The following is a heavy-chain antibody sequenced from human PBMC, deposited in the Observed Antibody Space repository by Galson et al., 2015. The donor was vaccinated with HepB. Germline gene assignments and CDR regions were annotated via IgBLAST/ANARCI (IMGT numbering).Heavy chain of an antibody. CDR1: GFTFSNAW. J-gene: IGHJ6*02. D-gene: IGHD5-18*01. Sequence: SLRLSCAASGFTFSNAWMNWVRQAPGKGLEWVGRIKSKTDGGTTDYAAPVKGRFTISRDDSKNTLYLQMNSLKTEDTAVYYCTTGKQGGNSYGYKYYYGMDVWGQGTTVTISS. CDR2: IKSKTDGGTT. V-gene: IGHV3-15*07. CDR3: TTGKQGGNSYGYKYYYGMDV.